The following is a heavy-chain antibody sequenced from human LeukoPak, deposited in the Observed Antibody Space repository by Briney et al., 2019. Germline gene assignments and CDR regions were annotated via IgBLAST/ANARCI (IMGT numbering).Heavy chain of an antibody. CDR2: ISGSGGST. V-gene: IGHV3-23*01. Sequence: GGSLRLSCAASGFTFSSYAMSWVRQAPGKGLEWVSAISGSGGSTYYADSVKDRFTISRDNSKNTLYLQMNSLRAEDTAVYYYAKDQDIVVVPAAMPYFDYWGQGTLVTVSS. J-gene: IGHJ4*02. D-gene: IGHD2-2*01. CDR1: GFTFSSYA. CDR3: AKDQDIVVVPAAMPYFDY.